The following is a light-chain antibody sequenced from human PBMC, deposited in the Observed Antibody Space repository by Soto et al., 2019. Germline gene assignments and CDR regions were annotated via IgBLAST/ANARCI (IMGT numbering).Light chain of an antibody. V-gene: IGLV1-44*01. Sequence: QSVLTQPTSASGTPGQRVTISCSGIRSNIGSNTVNWYQQLPGTAPKLLIYSNNQRPSGVPDRFSGSKSGTSASLAISGLQSEDEADYYCSSFTSAYTFVLGTGTKLPVL. CDR3: SSFTSAYTFV. J-gene: IGLJ1*01. CDR1: RSNIGSNT. CDR2: SNN.